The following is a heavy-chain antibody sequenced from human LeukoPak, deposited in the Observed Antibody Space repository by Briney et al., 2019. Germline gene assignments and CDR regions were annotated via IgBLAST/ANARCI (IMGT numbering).Heavy chain of an antibody. CDR2: ISGTGSTI. D-gene: IGHD5-24*01. CDR3: ARVVRDGYNRIDY. Sequence: GGSLRLSCAASGFTFSTYEMNWVRQAPGKGLEWVSYISGTGSTIYYADSVKGRFTISRDNAKNSLYLQMTSLGAEDAAVYYCARVVRDGYNRIDYWGQGTLVTVSS. V-gene: IGHV3-48*03. J-gene: IGHJ4*02. CDR1: GFTFSTYE.